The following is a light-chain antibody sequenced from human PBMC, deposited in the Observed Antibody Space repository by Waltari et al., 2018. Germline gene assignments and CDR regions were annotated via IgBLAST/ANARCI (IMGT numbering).Light chain of an antibody. Sequence: ETVMTQTPVSLSVTPGQPASMSCKSSQSLLESDGKTYLHWYLQKPGQSQQLLIYDVSSRFSGVPDRFSGSGSGTDFTLRISRVEAEDVGVYYCMQGIHLPLTFGGGTKVEMK. CDR2: DVS. J-gene: IGKJ4*01. CDR3: MQGIHLPLT. V-gene: IGKV2-29*02. CDR1: QSLLESDGKTY.